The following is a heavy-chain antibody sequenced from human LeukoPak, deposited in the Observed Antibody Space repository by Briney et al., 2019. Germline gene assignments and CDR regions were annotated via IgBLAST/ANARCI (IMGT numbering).Heavy chain of an antibody. CDR2: ISYDGSNK. J-gene: IGHJ4*02. V-gene: IGHV3-30-3*01. CDR1: GFTFSSYA. Sequence: PGGSLRLSCAASGFTFSSYAMHWVRQAPGKGLEWVAVISYDGSNKYYADSVKGRFTISRDNSKNTLYLQMNSLRAEDTAVYYCARGVIYYDSSGSLDYWGQGTLVTVSS. CDR3: ARGVIYYDSSGSLDY. D-gene: IGHD3-22*01.